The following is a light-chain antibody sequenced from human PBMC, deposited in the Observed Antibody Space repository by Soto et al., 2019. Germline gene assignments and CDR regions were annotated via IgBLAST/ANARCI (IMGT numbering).Light chain of an antibody. CDR3: TSYAGTYSFFYV. V-gene: IGLV2-8*01. CDR2: EVS. Sequence: SVLTQPPPPSRAPWQSVTTSRPGNNNEVFAYNDVSWYQQLPGKAPKLIIYEVSKRPSGVPDRFSGSKSGNTASLTVSGLQAEDEADYYCTSYAGTYSFFYVFGTGTKVTVL. CDR1: NNEVFAYND. J-gene: IGLJ1*01.